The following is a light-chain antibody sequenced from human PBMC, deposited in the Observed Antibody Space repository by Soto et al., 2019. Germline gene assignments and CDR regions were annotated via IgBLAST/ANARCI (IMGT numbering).Light chain of an antibody. CDR1: QSVGSY. CDR3: QQYRSWPRT. V-gene: IGKV3-11*01. J-gene: IGKJ1*01. CDR2: DAS. Sequence: EIVLIQSPATLSLSPVERATLSCRASQSVGSYLAWYQHKPGQAPRLLISDASNRATGIPARFSGSGSETDFTLTISSLQSEDFAVYYCQQYRSWPRTFGQGTKVDIK.